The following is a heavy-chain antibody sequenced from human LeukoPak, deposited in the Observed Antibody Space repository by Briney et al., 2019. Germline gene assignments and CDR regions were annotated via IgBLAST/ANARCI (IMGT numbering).Heavy chain of an antibody. CDR1: GYTFTSYD. Sequence: GASVKVSCKASGYTFTSYDINWVRQATGQGLEWMGWMNPNSGNTGYAQKFQGRVTITRNTSISTAYMELSSLRSEDTAVYYCARSFYGDYDDAFDIWGQGTMVIVSS. J-gene: IGHJ3*02. CDR2: MNPNSGNT. V-gene: IGHV1-8*03. CDR3: ARSFYGDYDDAFDI. D-gene: IGHD4-17*01.